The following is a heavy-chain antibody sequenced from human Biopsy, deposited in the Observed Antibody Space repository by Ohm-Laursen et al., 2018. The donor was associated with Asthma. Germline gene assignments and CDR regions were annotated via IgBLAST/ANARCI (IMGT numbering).Heavy chain of an antibody. J-gene: IGHJ4*02. CDR1: GGSFSNYY. D-gene: IGHD2-21*02. Sequence: LETLSLTCAVYGGSFSNYYWTWIRQPPGKGLEWIGEINHRGSTNYNPSLKSRVTISIDASRNQFSLKLTSVTAADTAVYYCARGVDRVTGLLDHFDSWGQGTLVTVSS. CDR3: ARGVDRVTGLLDHFDS. V-gene: IGHV4-34*01. CDR2: INHRGST.